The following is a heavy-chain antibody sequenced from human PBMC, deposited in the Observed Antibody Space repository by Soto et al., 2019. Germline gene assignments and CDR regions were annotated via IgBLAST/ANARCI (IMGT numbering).Heavy chain of an antibody. CDR2: ISGSGGST. Sequence: EVQLLESGGGLVQPGGSLRLSCAASGFTFSNYAMSWVRQAPGKGLEWVSAISGSGGSTYYADSVKGRFTISRDNSKNTLYLQMNIIRAEDTDIYYCAKDWGWGIVGAISWFDYWGQGTLVTVSS. CDR3: AKDWGWGIVGAISWFDY. D-gene: IGHD1-26*01. V-gene: IGHV3-23*01. CDR1: GFTFSNYA. J-gene: IGHJ4*02.